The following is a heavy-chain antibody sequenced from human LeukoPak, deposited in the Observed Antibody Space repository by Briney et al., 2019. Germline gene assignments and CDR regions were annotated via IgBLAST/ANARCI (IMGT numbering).Heavy chain of an antibody. CDR3: AKDRMVRGVIMDY. CDR2: ISGSGGSA. J-gene: IGHJ4*02. D-gene: IGHD3-10*01. CDR1: GFTFSSYA. V-gene: IGHV3-23*01. Sequence: GGSLRLSCAASGFTFSSYAMSWVRQAPGKGLEWVSAISGSGGSAYYADSVKGRFTISRDNSKNTLYLQMNSLRAEDTAVYYCAKDRMVRGVIMDYWGQGTLVTVSP.